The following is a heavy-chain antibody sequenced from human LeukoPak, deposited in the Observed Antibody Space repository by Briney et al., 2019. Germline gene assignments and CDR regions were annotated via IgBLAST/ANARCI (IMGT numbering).Heavy chain of an antibody. CDR2: INHSGST. CDR3: ARQTRWLVRRGSGFDY. V-gene: IGHV4-34*01. CDR1: GGSFSGYC. J-gene: IGHJ4*02. D-gene: IGHD6-19*01. Sequence: SETLSLTCAVYGGSFSGYCWSWIRQPPGKGLEWIGEINHSGSTNYNPSLKSRVTISVDTSKNQFSLKLSSVTAADTAVYYCARQTRWLVRRGSGFDYWGQGTLVTVSS.